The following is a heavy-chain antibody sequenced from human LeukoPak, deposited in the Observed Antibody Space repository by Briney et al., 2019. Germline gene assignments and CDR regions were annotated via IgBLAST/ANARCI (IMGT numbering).Heavy chain of an antibody. CDR1: GYTFTSYD. CDR2: MNPNSGNT. D-gene: IGHD5/OR15-5a*01. CDR3: ARGTFESYVYLTFDY. V-gene: IGHV1-8*03. Sequence: ASVKVSCKASGYTFTSYDINWVRQATGQGLEWMGWMNPNSGNTGYAQKFQGRVTITRNTSISTAYVELSSLRSEDTAVYYCARGTFESYVYLTFDYWGQGTLVTVSS. J-gene: IGHJ4*02.